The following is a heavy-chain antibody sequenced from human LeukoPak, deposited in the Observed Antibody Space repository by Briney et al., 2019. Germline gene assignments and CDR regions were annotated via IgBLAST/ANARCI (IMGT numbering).Heavy chain of an antibody. CDR1: GGSISGYY. CDR2: IYYSGST. CDR3: ARQAFCSGTSCFPFDY. D-gene: IGHD2-2*01. Sequence: SETLSLTCIVSGGSISGYYWSWIRQPPGKGLEWIGYIYYSGSTSYNPSLKSRVTISVDTSKNQFSLKLSSVTAADTAVYYCARQAFCSGTSCFPFDYWGQGTLVTVSS. V-gene: IGHV4-59*01. J-gene: IGHJ4*02.